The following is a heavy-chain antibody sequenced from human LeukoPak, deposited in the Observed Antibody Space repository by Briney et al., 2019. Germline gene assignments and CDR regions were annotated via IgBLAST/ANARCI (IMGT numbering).Heavy chain of an antibody. CDR2: IYYSGST. D-gene: IGHD5-12*01. Sequence: SETLSLTCTVSGGSISSYYWSWIRQPPGKGLEWIGYIYYSGSTNYNPSLKSRVTISVDTSKNQFSLKLSSVTAADTAVYYCARDLPWNGMDVWGQGTTVTVSS. CDR3: ARDLPWNGMDV. V-gene: IGHV4-59*01. J-gene: IGHJ6*02. CDR1: GGSISSYY.